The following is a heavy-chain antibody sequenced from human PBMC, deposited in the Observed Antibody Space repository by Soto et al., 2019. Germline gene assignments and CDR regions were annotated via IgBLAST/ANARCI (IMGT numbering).Heavy chain of an antibody. J-gene: IGHJ3*02. Sequence: VGSLRLSCAASVFTVSSNYMSCVRHSPGKWLEWVSVIYSGGSTYYADSVKGRFTISRDNSKNTLYLQMNSLRAEDTAVYYCARDPGGSGSHRGFDAIAIRGQGTMATVSS. CDR2: IYSGGST. CDR1: VFTVSSNY. D-gene: IGHD3-10*01. CDR3: ARDPGGSGSHRGFDAIAI. V-gene: IGHV3-53*01.